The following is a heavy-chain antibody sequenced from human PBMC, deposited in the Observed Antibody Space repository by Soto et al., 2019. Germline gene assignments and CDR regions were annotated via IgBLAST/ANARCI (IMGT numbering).Heavy chain of an antibody. V-gene: IGHV4-30-2*01. CDR1: GGSISSDTYS. Sequence: QLQLQESGSGLVKPSQTLSLTCAVSGGSISSDTYSWSWIRQPPGKGLEWVGYIHHSGNTYFNPSLKSRVTISVDRSKNQLSLKLTSVTAADTAVYYCARTMRLGWFDPWGQGTLVTVSS. CDR2: IHHSGNT. D-gene: IGHD6-25*01. CDR3: ARTMRLGWFDP. J-gene: IGHJ5*02.